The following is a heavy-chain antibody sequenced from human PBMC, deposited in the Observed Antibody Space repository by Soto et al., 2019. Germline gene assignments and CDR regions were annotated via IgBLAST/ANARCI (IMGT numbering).Heavy chain of an antibody. CDR3: TPGSGGYPYGMDV. CDR2: IRSKAYGGTT. D-gene: IGHD3-22*01. J-gene: IGHJ6*02. V-gene: IGHV3-49*03. CDR1: GFTFGDYA. Sequence: GSLRLSCTASGFTFGDYAMSWFRQAPGKGLEWVGFIRSKAYGGTTEYAASVKGRFTISRDDSKSIAYLQMNSLKTEDTAVYYCTPGSGGYPYGMDVWGQGTTVTVSS.